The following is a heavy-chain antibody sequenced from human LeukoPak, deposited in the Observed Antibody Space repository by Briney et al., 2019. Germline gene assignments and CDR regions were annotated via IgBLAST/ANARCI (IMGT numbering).Heavy chain of an antibody. V-gene: IGHV1-69*06. CDR3: ARDRCGGDCYADDAFDI. CDR1: GGTFSSYA. CDR2: IIPIFGTA. J-gene: IGHJ3*02. D-gene: IGHD2-21*02. Sequence: GSSVKVSCKASGGTFSSYAISWVRQAPGQGLEWMGGIIPIFGTANYAQKFQGRVTITADTSTSTAYMELSSLRSEDTAVYYCARDRCGGDCYADDAFDIWGQGTMVTVSS.